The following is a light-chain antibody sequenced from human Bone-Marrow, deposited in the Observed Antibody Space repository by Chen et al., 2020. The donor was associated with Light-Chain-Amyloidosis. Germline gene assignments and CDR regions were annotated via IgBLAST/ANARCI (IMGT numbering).Light chain of an antibody. J-gene: IGLJ2*01. V-gene: IGLV3-21*02. CDR3: QVSDRSRDRPV. CDR1: NIGSTS. CDR2: DDS. Sequence: SYVLTQPSSVSVAPGQTAPIAWGGNNIGSTSVHWYQQTPGQAPLLVVYDDSARPSGIPERLSGSNSGDTATLTISRVEAGDEAAYYCQVSDRSRDRPVFGGGTKLTVL.